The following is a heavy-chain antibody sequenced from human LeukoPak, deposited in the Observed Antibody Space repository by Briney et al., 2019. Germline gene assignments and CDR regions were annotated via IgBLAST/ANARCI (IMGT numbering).Heavy chain of an antibody. D-gene: IGHD5-12*01. CDR1: GYTFTSYY. Sequence: ASVKVSCKASGYTFTSYYMHWVRQAPGQGLEWMGIINPSGGSTSYAQKFQGRVTMTRNTSISTAYMELSSLRSEDTAVYYCARVRIGYSGYDPFDYWGQGTLVTVSS. CDR2: INPSGGST. J-gene: IGHJ4*02. CDR3: ARVRIGYSGYDPFDY. V-gene: IGHV1-46*01.